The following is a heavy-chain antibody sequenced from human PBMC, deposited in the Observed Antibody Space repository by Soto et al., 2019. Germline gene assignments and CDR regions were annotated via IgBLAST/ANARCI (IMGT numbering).Heavy chain of an antibody. CDR3: AKVTFSGDYYYSYGMGV. D-gene: IGHD1-26*01. CDR2: ISYDGSSK. V-gene: IGHV3-30*18. Sequence: QEKLVESGGGVVQPGRSLRLSCAASGFTFSAYGMHWVRQAPGKGLEWVTVISYDGSSKYYADSVKGRFIVSRDNSENTLYLQMNSLRPEDTAVYYCAKVTFSGDYYYSYGMGVWGQGTTVTVSS. CDR1: GFTFSAYG. J-gene: IGHJ6*02.